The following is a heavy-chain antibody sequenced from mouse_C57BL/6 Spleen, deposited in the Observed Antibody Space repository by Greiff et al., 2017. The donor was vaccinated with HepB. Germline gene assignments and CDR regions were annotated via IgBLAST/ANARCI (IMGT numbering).Heavy chain of an antibody. CDR2: ISSGGDYI. Sequence: EVKLVESGAGLVKPGGSLKLSCAASGFTFSSYSMPWVRQTPEKRLEWVAYISSGGDYIYYADTLKGRCTISRDNARNTLYLQMSSLKSEDTAMYYCAREGDYDRGAWFAYWGQGTLVTVSA. J-gene: IGHJ3*01. CDR3: AREGDYDRGAWFAY. CDR1: GFTFSSYS. V-gene: IGHV5S21*01. D-gene: IGHD2-4*01.